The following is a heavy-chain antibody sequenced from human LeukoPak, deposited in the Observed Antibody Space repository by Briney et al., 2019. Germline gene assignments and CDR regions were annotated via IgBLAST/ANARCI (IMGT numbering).Heavy chain of an antibody. V-gene: IGHV3-21*01. D-gene: IGHD3-9*01. CDR2: ISSSSSYI. Sequence: GGSLRLSCAASGFTFSSYSMNWVRQAPGKGLEWVSSISSSSSYIYYADSVKGRFTISRDNAKNSLYLQMNSLRAEDTAVYYCARSPLRYFDWLVRDEYYMDVWGKGTTVTISS. CDR3: ARSPLRYFDWLVRDEYYMDV. CDR1: GFTFSSYS. J-gene: IGHJ6*03.